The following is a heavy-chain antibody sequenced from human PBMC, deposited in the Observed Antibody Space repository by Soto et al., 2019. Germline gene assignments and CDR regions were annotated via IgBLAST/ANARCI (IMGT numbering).Heavy chain of an antibody. CDR3: AREKRSSVWYGKGLDY. Sequence: QVQLVESGGGVVQPGRSLRLSCAASGFTFSSYGMHWVRQAPGKGLEWVAVIWYDGSNKYYADSVKGRFTISRDNSKNTLYLQMNSLRAEDTAVYYCAREKRSSVWYGKGLDYWGQGTLVTVSS. J-gene: IGHJ4*02. CDR2: IWYDGSNK. V-gene: IGHV3-33*01. CDR1: GFTFSSYG. D-gene: IGHD6-19*01.